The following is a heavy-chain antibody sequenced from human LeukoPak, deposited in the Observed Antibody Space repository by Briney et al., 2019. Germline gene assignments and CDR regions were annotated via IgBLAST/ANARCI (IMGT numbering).Heavy chain of an antibody. V-gene: IGHV4-59*01. CDR2: IDDGGNT. Sequence: PSETLSLTCTVSGASISRYYWSCIRRPPGKGLEWMGYIDDGGNTNYNPSLKSQVTISVEKSKNQFSLKLSFVTAADMAMYYCARSDYHNSGSHTVFDAFDIWGQGTRVTVSS. CDR1: GASISRYY. J-gene: IGHJ3*02. CDR3: ARSDYHNSGSHTVFDAFDI. D-gene: IGHD3-10*01.